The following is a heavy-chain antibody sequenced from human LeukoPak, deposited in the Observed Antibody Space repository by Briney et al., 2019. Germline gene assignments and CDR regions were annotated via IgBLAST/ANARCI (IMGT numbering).Heavy chain of an antibody. D-gene: IGHD4/OR15-4a*01. CDR3: ARVMDTGYGGKLLGYYYYMDV. V-gene: IGHV4-59*01. J-gene: IGHJ6*03. CDR2: IYYSGRT. Sequence: GSLRLSCAASGFTFSSYGMSWFRQPPGKGLEWIGYIYYSGRTYYNPSLKSRVTISVDTSKNQFSLKLSSVTAADTAVYYCARVMDTGYGGKLLGYYYYMDVWGKGTTVTVSS. CDR1: GFTFSSYG.